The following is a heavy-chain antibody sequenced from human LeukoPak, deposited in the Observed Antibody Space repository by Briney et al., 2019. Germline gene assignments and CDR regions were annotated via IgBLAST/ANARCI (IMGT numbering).Heavy chain of an antibody. CDR3: ARDRDSSGWYGPRSAEYFQH. J-gene: IGHJ1*01. V-gene: IGHV3-7*01. CDR1: GFTFSSYW. Sequence: PGGSLRLSCAASGFTFSSYWMSWVRQAPGKGLEWVANIKQDGSEKYYVDSVKGRFTISRDNAKNSLYLQMNSLRAEDTAVYYCARDRDSSGWYGPRSAEYFQHWGQGTLVTVSS. D-gene: IGHD6-19*01. CDR2: IKQDGSEK.